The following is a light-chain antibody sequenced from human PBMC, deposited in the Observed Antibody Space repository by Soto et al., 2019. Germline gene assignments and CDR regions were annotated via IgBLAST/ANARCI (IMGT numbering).Light chain of an antibody. CDR1: QSISSW. CDR2: KAS. CDR3: QHYSNYHYT. J-gene: IGKJ5*01. V-gene: IGKV1-5*03. Sequence: DIQMTQSPSTLSASVGDRVTITCRASQSISSWLAWYQQKPGRAPKLLIYKASSLESGVPSRFSGSGSGTEFTLNISSLQPDDFAPYYCQHYSNYHYTFGQGTRLEIK.